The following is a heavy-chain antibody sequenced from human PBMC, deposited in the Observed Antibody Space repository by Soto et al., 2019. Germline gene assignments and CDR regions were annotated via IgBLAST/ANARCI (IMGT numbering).Heavy chain of an antibody. V-gene: IGHV5-51*01. CDR1: GYSFTSYW. D-gene: IGHD3-3*01. CDR3: ARLNITISSYGGMDV. CDR2: IYPGDSDT. J-gene: IGHJ6*02. Sequence: GESLKISCKGSGYSFTSYWIGWVRQMPGKGLEWMGIIYPGDSDTRYSPSFQGQVTISADKSISTAYLQWSSLKASDAAMYYCARLNITISSYGGMDVWGQGTTVTVSS.